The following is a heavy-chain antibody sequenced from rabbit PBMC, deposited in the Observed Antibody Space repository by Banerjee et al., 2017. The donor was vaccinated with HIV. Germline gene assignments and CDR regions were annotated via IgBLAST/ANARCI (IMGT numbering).Heavy chain of an antibody. J-gene: IGHJ4*01. Sequence: EWIGYIDPVFGSTYYASWVNGRFTISSDNAQNTVDLQLNSLTAADTATYFCARDWAYGSTSGYFGLWGPGTLVTVS. D-gene: IGHD1-1*01. CDR3: ARDWAYGSTSGYFGL. CDR2: IDPVFGST. V-gene: IGHV1S7*01.